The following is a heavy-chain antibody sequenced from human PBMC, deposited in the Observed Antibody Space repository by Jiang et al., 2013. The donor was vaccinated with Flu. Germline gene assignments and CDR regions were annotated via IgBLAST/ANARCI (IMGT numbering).Heavy chain of an antibody. CDR3: ARDSAYSGYDLYYYYGMDI. D-gene: IGHD5-12*01. Sequence: TSYGISWVRQAPGQGLEWVGWISDHNGNTNSGQKFQGRVTMSTDTSTTTAYMELRSLRSDDTAVYYCARDSAYSGYDLYYYYGMDIWGQGTTVTVSS. CDR1: TSYG. V-gene: IGHV1-18*01. J-gene: IGHJ6*02. CDR2: ISDHNGNT.